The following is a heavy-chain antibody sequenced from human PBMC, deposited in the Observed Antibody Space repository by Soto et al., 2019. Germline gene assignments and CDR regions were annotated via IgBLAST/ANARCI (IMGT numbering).Heavy chain of an antibody. CDR1: GFSFSSGDA. V-gene: IGHV3-23*01. D-gene: IGHD3-10*01. CDR2: IDGSGSGT. Sequence: EVQLLDSGGGLVQPGGSLRLSCAASGFSFSSGDAMSWVRQAPGKGLEWVSTIDGSGSGTFYADSVKGRFTISRDNSKNTLWLQMNSLGADDTAIYFCAKARSISNRGYLDYLGQGTLVTVSS. CDR3: AKARSISNRGYLDY. J-gene: IGHJ4*02.